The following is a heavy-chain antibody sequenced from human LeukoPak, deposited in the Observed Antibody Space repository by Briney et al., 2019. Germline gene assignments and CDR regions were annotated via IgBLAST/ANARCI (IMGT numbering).Heavy chain of an antibody. CDR1: GYTFTSYA. J-gene: IGHJ4*02. Sequence: GASVKVSCKASGYTFTSYAISWVRQAPGQGLEWMGWINPNSGGTNYAQKFQGRVTMTRDTSISTAYMELSRLRSDDTAVYYCARYYDSSGYYYLDYWGQGTLVTVSS. CDR3: ARYYDSSGYYYLDY. V-gene: IGHV1-2*02. D-gene: IGHD3-22*01. CDR2: INPNSGGT.